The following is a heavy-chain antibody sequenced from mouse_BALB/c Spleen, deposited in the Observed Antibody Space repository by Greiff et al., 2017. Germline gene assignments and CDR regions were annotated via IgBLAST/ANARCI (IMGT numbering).Heavy chain of an antibody. J-gene: IGHJ4*01. V-gene: IGHV4-2*02. CDR2: INPGSSTI. D-gene: IGHD1-1*01. Sequence: EVKLQESGGGLVQPGGSLNLSCAASGFDFSSYWMSWVRQAHGKGQEWIGEINPGSSTINYTPSLKDKFIISRDNAKNTLYLQMSKVRSEDTALFYCARLNYYGSSYYYAMDYWGQGTSVTVSS. CDR1: GFDFSSYW. CDR3: ARLNYYGSSYYYAMDY.